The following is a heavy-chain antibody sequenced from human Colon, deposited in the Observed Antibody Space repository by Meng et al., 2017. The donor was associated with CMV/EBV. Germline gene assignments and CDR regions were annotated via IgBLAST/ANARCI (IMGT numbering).Heavy chain of an antibody. CDR3: ASTIVVEPAATTDY. Sequence: GESLKISCAASGFTFRNYAMNWVRQAPGKGLEWVSFISSSSREIYYADSVKGRFTISRDNAKNSLYLQMNGLRAEDSAVYYCASTIVVEPAATTDYWGQGTLVTVSS. J-gene: IGHJ4*02. CDR2: ISSSSREI. D-gene: IGHD2-2*01. CDR1: GFTFRNYA. V-gene: IGHV3-21*01.